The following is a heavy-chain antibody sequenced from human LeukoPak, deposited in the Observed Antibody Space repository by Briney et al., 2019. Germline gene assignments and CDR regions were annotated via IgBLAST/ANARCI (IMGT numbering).Heavy chain of an antibody. J-gene: IGHJ6*03. V-gene: IGHV3-48*01. CDR1: GFTFSTYS. Sequence: GGSLRLSCAASGFTFSTYSMNWVRQAPGKGLEWVSYISGSSGTIYYADSVKGRFTISRDNAKNSLHLQMNSLRAEDTAVYYCARRSEFGVLYYMDVWGKGTTVTVS. D-gene: IGHD3-16*01. CDR3: ARRSEFGVLYYMDV. CDR2: ISGSSGTI.